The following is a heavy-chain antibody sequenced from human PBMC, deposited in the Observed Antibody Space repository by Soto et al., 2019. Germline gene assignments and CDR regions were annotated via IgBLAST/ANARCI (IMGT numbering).Heavy chain of an antibody. J-gene: IGHJ5*02. CDR3: ARTRAVADHNWFDP. Sequence: ASVKVSCKASGYTFTSYGISWVRQAPGQGLEWMGWISAYNGNTNYAQKLQGRVTMTTDTSTSTAYMELRSLRSDDTAVYYCARTRAVADHNWFDPWGQGTLVTVSS. CDR2: ISAYNGNT. D-gene: IGHD6-19*01. V-gene: IGHV1-18*01. CDR1: GYTFTSYG.